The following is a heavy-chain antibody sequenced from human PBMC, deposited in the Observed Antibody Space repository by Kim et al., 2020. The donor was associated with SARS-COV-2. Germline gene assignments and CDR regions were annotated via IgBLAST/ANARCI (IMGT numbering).Heavy chain of an antibody. CDR3: VTAPKWTDREPFSF. CDR2: ITSSGNFI. CDR1: GLTFSNYA. D-gene: IGHD1-26*01. V-gene: IGHV3-21*01. Sequence: GGSLRLSCAASGLTFSNYALNWVRQAPGKGLEWVSSITSSGNFIYYADLVEGRFTISRDNAKSSLYLQMNSLKVEDTAVYYCVTAPKWTDREPFSFWGQG. J-gene: IGHJ3*01.